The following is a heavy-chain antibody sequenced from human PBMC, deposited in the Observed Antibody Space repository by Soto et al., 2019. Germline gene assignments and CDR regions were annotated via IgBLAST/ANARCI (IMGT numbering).Heavy chain of an antibody. V-gene: IGHV3-74*01. CDR1: GFTFSSYW. D-gene: IGHD4-4*01. Sequence: GGSLRLSCAASGFTFSSYWMHWVRQAPGKGLVWVSRINSDGSSTSYADSVKGRFTISRDNAKNTLYLQMNSLRAEDTAVYYCARDRATTVTSYYYYGMAVWGQGTTVTVSS. J-gene: IGHJ6*02. CDR3: ARDRATTVTSYYYYGMAV. CDR2: INSDGSST.